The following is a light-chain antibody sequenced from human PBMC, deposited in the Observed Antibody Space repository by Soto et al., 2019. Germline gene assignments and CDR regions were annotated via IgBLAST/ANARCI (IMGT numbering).Light chain of an antibody. V-gene: IGKV3-20*01. J-gene: IGKJ2*01. CDR2: GAS. CDR1: QSVNSNY. CDR3: QQYVTSPHT. Sequence: EIVLTQSPGTLSLSPGERATLSCRASQSVNSNYLDWYQQKPGQVPRPLIYGASIRAAGVPDRLSGSGSGTYFTHTISILEPEDYAVYYCQQYVTSPHTFGQGTKLDIK.